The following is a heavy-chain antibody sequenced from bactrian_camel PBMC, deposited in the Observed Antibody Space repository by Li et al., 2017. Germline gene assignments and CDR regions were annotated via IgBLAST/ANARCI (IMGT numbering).Heavy chain of an antibody. CDR2: INRADTT. Sequence: QVQLVESGGGSVQAGGSLKLSCAASTNILSTCGMAWFRQAPGKEREMVSRINRADTTVYADSVQGRFTITRDNAKNMVHLQINRLTPEDGAVYYCVADREWHLTLDAFRERGQGTQVTVS. CDR3: VADREWHLTLDAFRE. J-gene: IGHJ4*01. V-gene: IGHV3S53*01. D-gene: IGHD7*01. CDR1: TNILSTCG.